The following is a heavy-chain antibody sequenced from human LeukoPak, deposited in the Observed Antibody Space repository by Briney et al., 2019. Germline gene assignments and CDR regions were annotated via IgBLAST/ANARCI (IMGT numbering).Heavy chain of an antibody. D-gene: IGHD3-22*01. V-gene: IGHV7-4-1*02. CDR3: ARELLITRTWFGP. Sequence: ASVKVSCTASGYSFTTYAMNWVRQAPGQGLEWMGWINTNTGNPTYAQGFTGRFVFSLDTSVSTAYLQISSLKAEDTAVYYCARELLITRTWFGPWGQGTLVTVSS. J-gene: IGHJ5*02. CDR1: GYSFTTYA. CDR2: INTNTGNP.